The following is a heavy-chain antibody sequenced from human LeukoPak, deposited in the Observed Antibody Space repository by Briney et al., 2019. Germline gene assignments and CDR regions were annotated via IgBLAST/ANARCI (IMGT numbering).Heavy chain of an antibody. J-gene: IGHJ5*02. D-gene: IGHD2-2*01. CDR3: ARIDVVVPAADP. CDR2: IIPILGIA. Sequence: ASVKVSCKASGGTFSSYAISWVRQAPGQGLEWMGRIIPILGIANYAQKFQGRVTITADKSTSTAYMELSSLRSEDTAVYYCARIDVVVPAADPWGQGTLVTVSS. CDR1: GGTFSSYA. V-gene: IGHV1-69*04.